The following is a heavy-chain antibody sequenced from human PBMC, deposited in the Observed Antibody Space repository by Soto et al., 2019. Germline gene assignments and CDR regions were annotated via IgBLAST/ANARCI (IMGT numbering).Heavy chain of an antibody. V-gene: IGHV3-30*18. D-gene: IGHD3-3*01. CDR2: ISYDGSNK. CDR1: GFTFSSYG. CDR3: AKGPYLPSNYDFWSGYYNSYYYGMDV. J-gene: IGHJ6*02. Sequence: GGSLRLSCAASGFTFSSYGMHWVRQAPGKGLEWVAVISYDGSNKYYADSVKGRFTISRDNSKNTLYLQMNSLRAEDTAVYYCAKGPYLPSNYDFWSGYYNSYYYGMDVWGQGTTVTVSS.